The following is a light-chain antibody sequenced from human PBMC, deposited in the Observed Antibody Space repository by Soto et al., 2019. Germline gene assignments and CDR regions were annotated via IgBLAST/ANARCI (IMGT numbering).Light chain of an antibody. CDR3: QQYNSWPLT. Sequence: DIQMAQSPSTLSASVVDRVTITCRASQSISSWLAWYRQKPGKAPKLLIYDASSLESGVPSRFSGSGSGTEFTLTISSLQSEDFAVYYCQQYNSWPLTFGGGTKVDIK. J-gene: IGKJ4*01. CDR1: QSISSW. CDR2: DAS. V-gene: IGKV1-5*01.